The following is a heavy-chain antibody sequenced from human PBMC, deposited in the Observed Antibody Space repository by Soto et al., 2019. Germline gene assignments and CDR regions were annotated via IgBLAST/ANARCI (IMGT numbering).Heavy chain of an antibody. CDR3: SSAVDY. D-gene: IGHD6-25*01. CDR1: GFIFSDYY. V-gene: IGHV3-72*01. J-gene: IGHJ4*02. CDR2: SKNKANNDTS. Sequence: GGSLRLSCAASGFIFSDYYIDWVRQAPGKGLEWVGRSKNKANNDTSEYAASVKGRFIISRDESKNSLYLQMNSLKTEDTAVYYCSSAVDYWGQGTLVTVSS.